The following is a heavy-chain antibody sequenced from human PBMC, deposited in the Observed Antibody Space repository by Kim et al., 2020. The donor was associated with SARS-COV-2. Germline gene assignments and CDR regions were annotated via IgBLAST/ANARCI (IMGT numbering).Heavy chain of an antibody. Sequence: SVKVSCKASGGTFSSYAISWVRQAPGQGLEWMGGIIPIFGTANYAQKFQGRVTITADESTSTAYMELSSLRSEDTAVYYCASLKIEYSSSHDDYWGQGTLVTVSS. V-gene: IGHV1-69*13. CDR1: GGTFSSYA. D-gene: IGHD6-6*01. CDR2: IIPIFGTA. J-gene: IGHJ4*02. CDR3: ASLKIEYSSSHDDY.